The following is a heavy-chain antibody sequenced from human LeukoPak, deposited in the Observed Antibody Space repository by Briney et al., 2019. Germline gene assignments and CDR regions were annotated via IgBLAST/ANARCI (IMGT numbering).Heavy chain of an antibody. Sequence: PSETLSLTCTVSGGSISSYYWSWIRQPAGKGLEWIGRIYTSGSTNYNPSLKSRVTMSVDTSKNQFSLKLSSVTAADTAVYYCARGLSGYYDSWNGYYTGLNWFDPWGQGTLVIVSS. CDR2: IYTSGST. V-gene: IGHV4-4*07. J-gene: IGHJ5*02. CDR1: GGSISSYY. CDR3: ARGLSGYYDSWNGYYTGLNWFDP. D-gene: IGHD3-3*01.